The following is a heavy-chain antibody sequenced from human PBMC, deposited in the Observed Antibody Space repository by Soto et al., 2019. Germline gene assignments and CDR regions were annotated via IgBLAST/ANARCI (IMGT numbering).Heavy chain of an antibody. Sequence: QITLKESGPTLVKPTQTLTLTCTFSGFSLSTTRVAVGWIRQPPGKALEWLALIYWDDDKRYSPFLKSRLTITKDTSTNQVFLTMTNMDPVDTATYYCAHSVVAGLGYYFDYWGQGTLVTVSS. CDR3: AHSVVAGLGYYFDY. J-gene: IGHJ4*02. CDR1: GFSLSTTRVA. CDR2: IYWDDDK. D-gene: IGHD6-19*01. V-gene: IGHV2-5*02.